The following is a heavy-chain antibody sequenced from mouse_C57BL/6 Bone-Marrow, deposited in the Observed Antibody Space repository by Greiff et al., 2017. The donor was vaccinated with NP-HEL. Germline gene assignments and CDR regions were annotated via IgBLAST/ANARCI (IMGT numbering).Heavy chain of an antibody. Sequence: VQLQQSGPELVKPGASVKIPCKASGYTFTDYNMDWVKQSHGKSLEWIGDINPNNGGTIYNQKFKGKATLTVDKSSSTAYMELRSLTSEDTAVYYCARSSYSNQYYFDYWGQGTTLTVSS. CDR3: ARSSYSNQYYFDY. J-gene: IGHJ2*01. D-gene: IGHD2-5*01. CDR1: GYTFTDYN. V-gene: IGHV1-18*01. CDR2: INPNNGGT.